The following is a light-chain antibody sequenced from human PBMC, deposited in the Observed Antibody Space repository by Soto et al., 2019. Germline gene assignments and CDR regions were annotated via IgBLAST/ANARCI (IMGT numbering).Light chain of an antibody. CDR2: SND. V-gene: IGLV1-44*01. Sequence: QSVLTQPPSASGTPGQWVTISCSVSTSNIATDTVNWYQQLPGTAPKLLIYSNDQRPSGVPDRFSGSKSGTSASLAISGLQSEDEADYFCAMWDDSLNGPVFGGGTKVTVL. J-gene: IGLJ2*01. CDR3: AMWDDSLNGPV. CDR1: TSNIATDT.